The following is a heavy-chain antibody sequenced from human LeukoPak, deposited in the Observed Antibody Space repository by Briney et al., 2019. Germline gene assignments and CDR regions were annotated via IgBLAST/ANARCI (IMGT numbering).Heavy chain of an antibody. V-gene: IGHV3-7*01. D-gene: IGHD1-26*01. CDR2: INQHGDDK. CDR1: EFTFSTFW. Sequence: GGSLRLSCAASEFTFSTFWMSWVRQAPGKGLEWVANINQHGDDKYYVDSVKGRFTISRDNARNSLYLQMTSLRVEDTAMYYCTSDMGYSGSYYQYWGQGALVTVSS. CDR3: TSDMGYSGSYYQY. J-gene: IGHJ4*02.